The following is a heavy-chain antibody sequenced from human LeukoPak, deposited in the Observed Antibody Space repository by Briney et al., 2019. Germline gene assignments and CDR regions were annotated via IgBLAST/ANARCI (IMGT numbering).Heavy chain of an antibody. Sequence: SETLSLTCAVYGGSFSGYYWSWIRQPPGKGLEWIGEINHSGSTNYNPSLKSRVTISVDTSKNQFSLKLSSVTAADTAVYYCARGRPNSLGYCSSTSCYGRWFDPWAREPWSPSPQ. D-gene: IGHD2-2*01. CDR3: ARGRPNSLGYCSSTSCYGRWFDP. V-gene: IGHV4-34*01. J-gene: IGHJ5*02. CDR1: GGSFSGYY. CDR2: INHSGST.